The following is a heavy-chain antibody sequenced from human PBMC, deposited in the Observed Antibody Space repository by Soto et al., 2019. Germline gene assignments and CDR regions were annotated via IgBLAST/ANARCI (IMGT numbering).Heavy chain of an antibody. CDR2: VFFDGNYK. Sequence: QVQFMQSGGGVVQPGKSLRLSCAASGVTFSRDAMHWVRQAPGERLEWVAVVFFDGNYKNYGDSVKGRFIVSRDNSKNTTYLQMNGLRPEDTGVYYCTKGGTVPFDYWGQGSLVIVSS. J-gene: IGHJ4*02. CDR1: GVTFSRDA. D-gene: IGHD3-16*01. V-gene: IGHV3-30*18. CDR3: TKGGTVPFDY.